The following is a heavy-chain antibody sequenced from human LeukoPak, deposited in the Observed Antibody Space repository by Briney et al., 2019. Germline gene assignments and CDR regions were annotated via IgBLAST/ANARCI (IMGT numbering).Heavy chain of an antibody. Sequence: ASVTVSCKSSGYTFTGYYMHWVRQAPGQGFEWMGRIDSNSGGTNYAQKFQGRVTMTTDTSTSTAYMEVRSLRSDDTAVYYCARVNSAQWLVGFNFDYWGQGTLVTVSS. CDR2: IDSNSGGT. V-gene: IGHV1-2*02. CDR1: GYTFTGYY. CDR3: ARVNSAQWLVGFNFDY. J-gene: IGHJ4*02. D-gene: IGHD6-19*01.